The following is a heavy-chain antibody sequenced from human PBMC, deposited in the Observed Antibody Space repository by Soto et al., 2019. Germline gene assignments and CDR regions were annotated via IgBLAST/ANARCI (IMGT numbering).Heavy chain of an antibody. Sequence: ASVKVSCKASGYTFTSYAMHWVRQAPGQRLEWMGWINAGNGNTKYSQKFQGRVTITRDTSASTAYMELSSLRSEDTAVYYCARSKIPRNGMDVWGQGTTVTVSS. CDR2: INAGNGNT. CDR1: GYTFTSYA. J-gene: IGHJ6*02. V-gene: IGHV1-3*01. CDR3: ARSKIPRNGMDV.